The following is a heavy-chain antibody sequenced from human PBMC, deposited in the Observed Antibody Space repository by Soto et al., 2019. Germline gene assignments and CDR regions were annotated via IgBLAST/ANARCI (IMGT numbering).Heavy chain of an antibody. CDR3: ARGVKGIAAAGTKAVAGKGPWYYYGMDV. V-gene: IGHV4-34*01. D-gene: IGHD6-13*01. CDR2: INHSGST. J-gene: IGHJ6*02. Sequence: QVQLQQWGAGLLKPSETLSLTCAVYGGSFSGYYWSWIRQPPGKGLEWIGEINHSGSTNSNPPLKSRVTISVDTSKNQSSLKLSSVTAADTAVYYCARGVKGIAAAGTKAVAGKGPWYYYGMDVWGQGTTVTVSS. CDR1: GGSFSGYY.